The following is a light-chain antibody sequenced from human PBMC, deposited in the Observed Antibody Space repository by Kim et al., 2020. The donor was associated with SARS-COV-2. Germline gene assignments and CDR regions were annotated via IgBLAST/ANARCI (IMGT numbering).Light chain of an antibody. V-gene: IGLV2-14*03. CDR3: SSYTSSTTWV. J-gene: IGLJ3*02. Sequence: QSALTQPASVSGSPGQSITISCTGTSSDVGAYNYVSWYQQHPGKAPKLMIYDVTKRPSGISNRLSGSKSGNTASLTLSGLQAEDEADYFCSSYTSSTTWVFGGGTQLTVL. CDR2: DVT. CDR1: SSDVGAYNY.